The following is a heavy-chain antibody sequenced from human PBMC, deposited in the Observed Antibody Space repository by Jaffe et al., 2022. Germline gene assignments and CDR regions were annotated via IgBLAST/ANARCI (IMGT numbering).Heavy chain of an antibody. D-gene: IGHD2-2*01. CDR1: GFTFSSYE. V-gene: IGHV3-48*03. CDR2: ISSSGSTI. CDR3: ARDRGGYCSSTSCYGGEGY. Sequence: EVQLVESGGGLVQPGGSLRLSCAASGFTFSSYEMNWVRQAPGKGLEWVSYISSSGSTIYYADSVKGRFTISRDNAKNSLYLQMNSLRAEDTAVYYCARDRGGYCSSTSCYGGEGYWGQGTLVTVSS. J-gene: IGHJ4*02.